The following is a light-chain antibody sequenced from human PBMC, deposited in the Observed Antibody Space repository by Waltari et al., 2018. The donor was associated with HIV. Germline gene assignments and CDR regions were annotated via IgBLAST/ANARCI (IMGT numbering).Light chain of an antibody. CDR2: EVT. CDR1: NRTVVSSNL. Sequence: QSALTQPASVSGSPVQSVTISCPGTNRTVVSSNLVFWYQQHPGIAPKVIIYEVTQRPSGVSSRFSGSKSGNTASLTISGLQAEDEANYYCCSYTGTNPFLVFGGGTKLTVL. V-gene: IGLV2-23*02. J-gene: IGLJ3*02. CDR3: CSYTGTNPFLV.